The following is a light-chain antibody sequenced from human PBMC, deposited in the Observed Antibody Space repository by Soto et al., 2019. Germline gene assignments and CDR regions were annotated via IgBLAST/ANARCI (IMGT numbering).Light chain of an antibody. CDR2: AAS. V-gene: IGKV1-39*01. CDR1: QTVRTY. Sequence: DLPMTQSPASLSASVEDRVTITCRASQTVRTYLNWYQQKPGKAPKLLIYAASNLQSGVPSRFSGSGSGTDFTLTITSLRPEDFATYWCQQSYNTPVTFGQGTRLEI. CDR3: QQSYNTPVT. J-gene: IGKJ5*01.